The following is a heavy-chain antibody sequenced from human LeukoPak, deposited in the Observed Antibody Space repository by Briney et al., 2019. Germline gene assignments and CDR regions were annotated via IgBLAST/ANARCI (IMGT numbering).Heavy chain of an antibody. CDR1: GFTFSSSA. Sequence: PGGSLRLSCAASGFTFSSSAMSWVRQAPGKGLEWVSAISGSGGSTYYADSVKGRFTISRDNSRNTLYLQMNSLRAEDTAVYYCATHLPKLFGHWGQGTLVTVSS. CDR3: ATHLPKLFGH. CDR2: ISGSGGST. J-gene: IGHJ4*02. D-gene: IGHD2-15*01. V-gene: IGHV3-23*01.